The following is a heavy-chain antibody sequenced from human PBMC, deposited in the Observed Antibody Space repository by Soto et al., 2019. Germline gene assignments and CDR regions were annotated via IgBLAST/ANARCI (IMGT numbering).Heavy chain of an antibody. J-gene: IGHJ4*02. V-gene: IGHV3-23*01. Sequence: GGSLRLSCAASGFIFNAYAMTWVRQAPGKGLEWVSAIGGSGGNTYYAASVKGRFTISRDNSRDTVDLQMNSLRAEDTAVYYCAKVRNDYSNFRGCFDYWGQGTLVTVSS. D-gene: IGHD4-4*01. CDR1: GFIFNAYA. CDR3: AKVRNDYSNFRGCFDY. CDR2: IGGSGGNT.